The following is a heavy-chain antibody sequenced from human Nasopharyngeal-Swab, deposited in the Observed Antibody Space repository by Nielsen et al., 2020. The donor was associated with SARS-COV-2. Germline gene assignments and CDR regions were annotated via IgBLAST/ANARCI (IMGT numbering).Heavy chain of an antibody. Sequence: WIRQPPGKALEWLAHIFSNDEKSYSTSLKSRLTISKDTSKSQVVLTMTNMDPLDTATYFCARAGLEPRLFYFYYYMDVWGTGTTVTVSS. D-gene: IGHD1-1*01. CDR3: ARAGLEPRLFYFYYYMDV. J-gene: IGHJ6*03. V-gene: IGHV2-26*01. CDR2: IFSNDEK.